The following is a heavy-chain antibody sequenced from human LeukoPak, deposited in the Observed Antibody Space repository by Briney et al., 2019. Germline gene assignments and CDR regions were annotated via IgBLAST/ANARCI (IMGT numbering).Heavy chain of an antibody. V-gene: IGHV3-7*01. CDR3: ARGYSWLQLQLYAFDI. CDR2: IKQDGSEK. D-gene: IGHD5-24*01. Sequence: PGGSLRLSCAASGFTFSSYWMSWVRQAPGKGLEWVANIKQDGSEKYSVDSVKGRFTISRDNAKNSLYLQMNSLRAEDTAVYYCARGYSWLQLQLYAFDIWGRGTVVTVSS. J-gene: IGHJ3*02. CDR1: GFTFSSYW.